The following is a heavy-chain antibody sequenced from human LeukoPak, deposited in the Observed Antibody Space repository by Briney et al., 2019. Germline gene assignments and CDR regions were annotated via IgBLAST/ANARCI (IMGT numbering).Heavy chain of an antibody. CDR2: IYYSGST. CDR3: ARRSGSYYWFDP. Sequence: SETLSLTCTVSGGSISSSSYYWGWIRQPPGKGLEWIGSIYYSGSTYYNPSLKSRVTISVDTSKNQFSLKLSSVTAADTAVYYCARRSGSYYWFDPWGQGTLVTVSS. D-gene: IGHD1-26*01. CDR1: GGSISSSSYY. J-gene: IGHJ5*02. V-gene: IGHV4-39*07.